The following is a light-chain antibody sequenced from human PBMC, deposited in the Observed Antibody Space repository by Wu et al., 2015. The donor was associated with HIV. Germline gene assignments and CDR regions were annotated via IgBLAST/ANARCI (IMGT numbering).Light chain of an antibody. Sequence: EIVMTQSPATLSVSPGERATLSCRASQSVSSNLAWYQQKPGQAPRLLIYGTSNRATGIPDRFSGSGSGTDFTLTISRLEPEDFAVYYCQQYGFSPWTFGQGTKVETK. CDR1: QSVSSN. CDR3: QQYGFSPWT. J-gene: IGKJ1*01. V-gene: IGKV3-20*01. CDR2: GTS.